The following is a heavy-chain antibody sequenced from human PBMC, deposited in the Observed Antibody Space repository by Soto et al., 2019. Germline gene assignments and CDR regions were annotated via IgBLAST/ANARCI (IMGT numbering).Heavy chain of an antibody. CDR2: ISAYNGNT. V-gene: IGHV1-18*04. J-gene: IGHJ6*02. CDR1: GYTFTSYG. D-gene: IGHD2-2*01. CDR3: ARGTPYPGHYYYGMDV. Sequence: GASVKVSCKASGYTFTSYGISWVRQAPGQGLEWMGWISAYNGNTNYAQKLQGRVTMTTDTSTSTAYMELRSLRSDDTAVYYCARGTPYPGHYYYGMDVWGQGTTVTVSS.